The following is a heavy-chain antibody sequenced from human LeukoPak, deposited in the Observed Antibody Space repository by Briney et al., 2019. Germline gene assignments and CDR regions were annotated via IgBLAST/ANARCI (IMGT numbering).Heavy chain of an antibody. CDR3: ARGSTGPSVYYYYYYYMDV. J-gene: IGHJ6*03. CDR1: GFTFSSYA. CDR2: IYSGGST. Sequence: PGGSLRLSCAASGFTFSSYAMSWVRQAPGKGLEWVSVIYSGGSTYYADSVKGRFTISGDNSKNTLYLQMNSLRAEDTAVYYCARGSTGPSVYYYYYYYMDVWGKGTTVTVSS. V-gene: IGHV3-53*01. D-gene: IGHD2-8*02.